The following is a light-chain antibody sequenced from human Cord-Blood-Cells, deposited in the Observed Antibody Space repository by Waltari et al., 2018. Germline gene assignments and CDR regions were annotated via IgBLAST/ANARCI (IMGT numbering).Light chain of an antibody. CDR3: LQDYNYPYT. CDR1: QGIRND. J-gene: IGKJ2*01. Sequence: AIQMPQSPSSLSASVGDRVTITCRASQGIRNDLGWYQQKPGKAPKLLIYAASSLQSGVPSRFSGSGSGTDFTLTISSLQPEDFAAYYCLQDYNYPYTFGQGTKLEIK. CDR2: AAS. V-gene: IGKV1-6*01.